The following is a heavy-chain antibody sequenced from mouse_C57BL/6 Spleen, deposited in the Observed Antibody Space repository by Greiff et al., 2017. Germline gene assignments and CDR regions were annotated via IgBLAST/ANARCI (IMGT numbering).Heavy chain of an antibody. D-gene: IGHD1-1*01. CDR2: IDPGDGET. CDR1: GFNIKDYY. V-gene: IGHV14-2*01. CDR3: ARGYYGSSPGFDV. Sequence: VQLQQSGAELVKPGASVKLSCTASGFNIKDYYMHWVKQRTEQGLEWIGRIDPGDGETKYDPKFQGKATITVDTSSNTAYLQLSSLTSEDTAVYYCARGYYGSSPGFDVWGTGTTVTVSS. J-gene: IGHJ1*03.